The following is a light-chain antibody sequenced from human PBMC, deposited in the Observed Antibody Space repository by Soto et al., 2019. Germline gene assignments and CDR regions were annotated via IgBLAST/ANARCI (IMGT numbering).Light chain of an antibody. CDR3: SSYTSTSTRGV. V-gene: IGLV2-14*01. CDR1: SSDVGRYNY. J-gene: IGLJ2*01. CDR2: DVT. Sequence: QSVLTQPASVSGSPGQSITISCTGTSSDVGRYNYVSWYQQYPGKAPKLIIYDVTNRPSGLSNRFSGSKSGNTASLTISGLQAEDEADYYCSSYTSTSTRGVFGGGTKLTVL.